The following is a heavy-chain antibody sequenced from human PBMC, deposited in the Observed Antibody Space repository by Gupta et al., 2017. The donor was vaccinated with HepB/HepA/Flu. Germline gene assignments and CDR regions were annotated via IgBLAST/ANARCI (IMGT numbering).Heavy chain of an antibody. D-gene: IGHD3-10*02. CDR2: ISFDGSTK. CDR3: ARDVYELTPMF. Sequence: QIQLVESGGGVVQPGRSLRLSCAASGLTFSKYTMHWVRQAPGKGLEWVALISFDGSTKFYADSVEGRCTISRDNSKNTLNLQINSLRAEDTAVYFCARDVYELTPMFWGQGTLVTVSS. CDR1: GLTFSKYT. V-gene: IGHV3-30-3*01. J-gene: IGHJ1*01.